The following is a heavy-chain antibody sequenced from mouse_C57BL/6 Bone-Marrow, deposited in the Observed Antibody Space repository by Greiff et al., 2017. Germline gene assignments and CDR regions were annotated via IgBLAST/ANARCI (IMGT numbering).Heavy chain of an antibody. Sequence: EVKLQESGAELVRPGASVKLSCTASGFNIKDDYMHWVKQRPEQGLEWIGWIDPENGDTEYASKFQGKATITADTSSNTAYLQLSSLTSEDTAVYYCTTYGYGNYVPYAMDYWGQGTSVTVSS. D-gene: IGHD2-1*01. V-gene: IGHV14-4*01. CDR3: TTYGYGNYVPYAMDY. CDR2: IDPENGDT. CDR1: GFNIKDDY. J-gene: IGHJ4*01.